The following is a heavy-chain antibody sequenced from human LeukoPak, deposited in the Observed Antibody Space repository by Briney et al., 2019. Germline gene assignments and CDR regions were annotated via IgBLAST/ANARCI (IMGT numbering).Heavy chain of an antibody. CDR1: GFTFSSYA. J-gene: IGHJ4*02. CDR3: AKGQGGYCSAGSCYADH. D-gene: IGHD2-15*01. Sequence: GGSLRLSCAASGFTFSSYAMNWVRQTPGKGLGWVSAISGSGGNTYYADSVKGRFTISRDNSKNTLYLQMNGLRVEDTAVYYCAKGQGGYCSAGSCYADHWGQGTLVTVSS. V-gene: IGHV3-23*01. CDR2: ISGSGGNT.